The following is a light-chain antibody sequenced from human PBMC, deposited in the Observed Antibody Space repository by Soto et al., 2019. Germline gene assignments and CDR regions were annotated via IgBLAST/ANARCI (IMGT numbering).Light chain of an antibody. CDR1: QSLGTW. CDR2: DAS. Sequence: DIQMTQSPSTLSAFVGDRVTITCRASQSLGTWLAWYQKKPGKAPKLLIYDASTLQSGVPSRFSGSGSGTEFTLTISSLQPDDFATYYCQQYNSYSPFTFGQGTRLEI. J-gene: IGKJ2*01. CDR3: QQYNSYSPFT. V-gene: IGKV1-5*01.